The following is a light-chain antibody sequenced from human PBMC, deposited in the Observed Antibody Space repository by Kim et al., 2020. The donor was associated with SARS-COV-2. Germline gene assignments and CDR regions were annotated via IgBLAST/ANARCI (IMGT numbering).Light chain of an antibody. CDR3: QQYNNWPLT. Sequence: VSPWESATLSCRASQSVTINLAWYQQKPGQSPRLLIYGASTSATGIPSMFSGSGSGTEFTLTISSLQSEDFAVYYCQQYNNWPLTFGGGTQVDIK. CDR1: QSVTIN. CDR2: GAS. J-gene: IGKJ4*01. V-gene: IGKV3-15*01.